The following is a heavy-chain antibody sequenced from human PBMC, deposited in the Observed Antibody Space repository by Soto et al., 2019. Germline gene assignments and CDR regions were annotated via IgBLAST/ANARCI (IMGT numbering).Heavy chain of an antibody. CDR3: ARGEQYSGRIFDY. J-gene: IGHJ4*01. CDR2: TYYRSKWYY. CDR1: GDSVSSNSAG. D-gene: IGHD1-26*01. V-gene: IGHV6-1*01. Sequence: PSQTLSLTCAITGDSVSSNSAGWSWVRQSPSRGLEWLGRTYYRSKWYYEYAVSVGGRITINPDTSKNQYSLQLNSVTPEDTAVYFCARGEQYSGRIFDYWGQGNMVTVSS.